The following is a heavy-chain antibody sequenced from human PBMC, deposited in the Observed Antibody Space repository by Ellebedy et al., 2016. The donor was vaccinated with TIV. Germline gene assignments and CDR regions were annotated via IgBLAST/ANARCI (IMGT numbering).Heavy chain of an antibody. Sequence: ASVKVSCXASGYTFTGYYMHWVRQAPGQGLEWMGWINPNSGGTNYAQKFQGRVTMTRDTSISTAYMELSRLRSDDTAVYYCAREYWNCGGDCYYFDYWGQGTLVTVSS. CDR3: AREYWNCGGDCYYFDY. CDR1: GYTFTGYY. CDR2: INPNSGGT. J-gene: IGHJ4*02. V-gene: IGHV1-2*02. D-gene: IGHD2-21*01.